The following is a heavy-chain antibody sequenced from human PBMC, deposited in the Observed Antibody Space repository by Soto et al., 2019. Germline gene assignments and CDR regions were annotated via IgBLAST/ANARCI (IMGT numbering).Heavy chain of an antibody. V-gene: IGHV1-69*13. Sequence: ASVKGACTASGCTFSSYAISWVRQAPGQGLEWMGGIIPIFGTANYAQNFQGRVTITADESTSTAYMELSSLRSEDTAVYYCARRGFVMLMYGSNWSHVSGPRPSFTVS. CDR1: GCTFSSYA. J-gene: IGHJ6*02. D-gene: IGHD1-1*01. CDR2: IIPIFGTA. CDR3: ARRGFVMLMYGSNWSHV.